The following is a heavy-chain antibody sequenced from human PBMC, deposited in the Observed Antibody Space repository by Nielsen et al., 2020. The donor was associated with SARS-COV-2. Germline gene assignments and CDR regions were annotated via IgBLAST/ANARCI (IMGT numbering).Heavy chain of an antibody. CDR3: ARAVGSAFYYYYMDV. V-gene: IGHV1-18*04. CDR2: VSAYNANT. D-gene: IGHD2-15*01. Sequence: ASVKVSCKASGYTFSNNGFSWVRQAPGQGLEWVGWVSAYNANTNYAQKLQGRVTMTTDTSTSTAYMELRSLRSDDTAVYYCARAVGSAFYYYYMDVWGQGTAVTVSS. CDR1: GYTFSNNG. J-gene: IGHJ6*03.